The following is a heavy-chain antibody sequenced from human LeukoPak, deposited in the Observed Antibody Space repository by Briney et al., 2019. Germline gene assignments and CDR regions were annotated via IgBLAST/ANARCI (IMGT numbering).Heavy chain of an antibody. CDR1: GGSISSYY. CDR2: IYTSGST. J-gene: IGHJ5*02. V-gene: IGHV4-4*09. Sequence: PSDTLSLTCTVSGGSISSYYWSWIRQPPGKGLEWIGYIYTSGSTNYNPSLKSRVTISVDTSKNQFSLKLSSVTAADTAVYYCARLYCSSTSCPIDPWGQGTLVTVSS. D-gene: IGHD2-2*01. CDR3: ARLYCSSTSCPIDP.